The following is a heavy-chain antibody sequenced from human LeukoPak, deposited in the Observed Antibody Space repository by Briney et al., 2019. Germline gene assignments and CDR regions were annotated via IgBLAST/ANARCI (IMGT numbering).Heavy chain of an antibody. J-gene: IGHJ5*01. CDR1: GFTFSTYW. CDR2: IKEDGSVT. D-gene: IGHD3-16*01. V-gene: IGHV3-7*05. Sequence: GGSLRLSCAASGFTFSTYWMTWVRQAPGKGVEWAAHIKEDGSVTEYSESVKGRFTVSRDNAKNSLYLQMNTLRAEDTAVYYCLRWRGHAFFESWGQGTLVTVSS. CDR3: LRWRGHAFFES.